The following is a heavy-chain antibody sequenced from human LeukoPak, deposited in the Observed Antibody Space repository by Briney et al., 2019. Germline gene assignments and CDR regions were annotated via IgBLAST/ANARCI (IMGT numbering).Heavy chain of an antibody. CDR1: GGSFSGYY. V-gene: IGHV4-34*01. Sequence: PSETLSLTCAVYGGSFSGYYWSWIRQPPGKGLEWIGEINHSGSTNYNPSLKSRVTISVDTSKNQFSLKLSSVTAADTAVYYCARAPRGGGSYYRRIDAFDIWGQGTMVTVSS. CDR2: INHSGST. D-gene: IGHD1-26*01. CDR3: ARAPRGGGSYYRRIDAFDI. J-gene: IGHJ3*02.